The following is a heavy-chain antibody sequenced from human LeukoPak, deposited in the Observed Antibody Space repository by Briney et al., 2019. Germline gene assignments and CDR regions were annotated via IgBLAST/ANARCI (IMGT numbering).Heavy chain of an antibody. V-gene: IGHV1-8*02. D-gene: IGHD6-13*01. CDR2: MNPNSGNT. J-gene: IGHJ3*02. Sequence: GASVKVSCKASGYTFTSYDINWVRQATGQGLEWMGWMNPNSGNTGYAQKLQGRVTMTTDTSTSTAYMELRSLRSDDTAVYYCARDREAASAGYSSSWYFHPADAFDIWGQGTMVTVSS. CDR3: ARDREAASAGYSSSWYFHPADAFDI. CDR1: GYTFTSYD.